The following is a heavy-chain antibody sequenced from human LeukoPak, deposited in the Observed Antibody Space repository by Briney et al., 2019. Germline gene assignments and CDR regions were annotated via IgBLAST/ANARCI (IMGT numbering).Heavy chain of an antibody. V-gene: IGHV3-23*01. Sequence: PGGSLRLSCAASGFTFSSYAMSWVRQAPGKGLEWVSAISGSGGSTYSADSVKGRFTISRDNSKNTLYLQMNSLRAEDTAVYYCAKVLTRSYSVRPYYLDYWGQGTLVTVSS. CDR1: GFTFSSYA. CDR2: ISGSGGST. D-gene: IGHD1-26*01. CDR3: AKVLTRSYSVRPYYLDY. J-gene: IGHJ4*02.